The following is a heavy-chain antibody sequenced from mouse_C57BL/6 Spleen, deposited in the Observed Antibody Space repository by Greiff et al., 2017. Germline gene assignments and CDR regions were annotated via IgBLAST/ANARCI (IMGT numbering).Heavy chain of an antibody. D-gene: IGHD6-1*01. Sequence: QVQLQQPGTELVKPGASVKLSCKASGFTFTSYWMSGVRQRPGQGLEWMGNINPSNGGTNYNEKFKSKATLTVDKSSSTAYMQLSSLTSEDSAVYYCASNPHLAAYWGQGTLVTVSA. V-gene: IGHV1-53*01. CDR2: INPSNGGT. J-gene: IGHJ3*01. CDR3: ASNPHLAAY. CDR1: GFTFTSYW.